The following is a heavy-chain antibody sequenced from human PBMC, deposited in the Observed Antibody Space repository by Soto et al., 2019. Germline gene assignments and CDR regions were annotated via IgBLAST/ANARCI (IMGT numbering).Heavy chain of an antibody. CDR1: GGSISSYY. V-gene: IGHV4-59*01. J-gene: IGHJ6*03. CDR3: ARGFDYYYYYMDV. Sequence: SETLSLTRTVSGGSISSYYWSWIRQPPGKGLEWIGYIYYSGSTNYNPSLKSRVTISVDTSKNQFSLKLSSVTAADTAVYYCARGFDYYYYYMDVWGKGTTVTVSS. CDR2: IYYSGST.